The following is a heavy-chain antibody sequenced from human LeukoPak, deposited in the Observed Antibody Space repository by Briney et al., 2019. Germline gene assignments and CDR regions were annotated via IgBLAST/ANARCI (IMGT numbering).Heavy chain of an antibody. Sequence: SETLSLTCAVYGGSFSGYYWSWIRQSPGKGLEWIGEINHIGSTNYNPSLKSRVTISVDTSKNQFSLKLSSVTATDTAVYYCARDETYSSVWQSNHYYYYMDVWGKGTTVTVSS. CDR1: GGSFSGYY. V-gene: IGHV4-34*01. D-gene: IGHD6-19*01. J-gene: IGHJ6*03. CDR2: INHIGST. CDR3: ARDETYSSVWQSNHYYYYMDV.